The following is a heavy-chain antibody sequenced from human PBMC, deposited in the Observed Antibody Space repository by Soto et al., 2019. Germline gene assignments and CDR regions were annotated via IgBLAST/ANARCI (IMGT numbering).Heavy chain of an antibody. J-gene: IGHJ3*02. V-gene: IGHV4-30-4*01. CDR1: GCSISSGDFY. CDR3: ARDLRKSDSSGYYPWAFDAFDI. CDR2: IYYSGST. Sequence: SETPSLTCTVSGCSISSGDFYWSWIRQPPGKGLERIGYIYYSGSTYYNPSLKSRVTISVDTSKNQFSLKLSSVTAADTAVYYCARDLRKSDSSGYYPWAFDAFDIWGQGTMVTVPS. D-gene: IGHD3-22*01.